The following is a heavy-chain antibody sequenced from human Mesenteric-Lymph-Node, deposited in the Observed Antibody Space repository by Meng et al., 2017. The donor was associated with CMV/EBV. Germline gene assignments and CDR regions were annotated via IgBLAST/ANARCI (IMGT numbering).Heavy chain of an antibody. CDR3: AKETGVLMAHSYGMDV. J-gene: IGHJ6*02. CDR1: GFTFSDYY. D-gene: IGHD2-8*01. CDR2: ISSSGGAM. Sequence: GGSLRLSCAASGFTFSDYYMSWIRQAPGKALEWVSYISSSGGAMYYADSVKGRFTISRDNSKNTLYLQMNSLRAEDTAVYYCAKETGVLMAHSYGMDVWGQGTTVTVSS. V-gene: IGHV3-11*01.